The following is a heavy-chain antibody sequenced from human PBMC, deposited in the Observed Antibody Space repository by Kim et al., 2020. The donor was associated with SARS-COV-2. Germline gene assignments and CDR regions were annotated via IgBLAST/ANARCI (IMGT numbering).Heavy chain of an antibody. CDR1: GFTFSSYA. V-gene: IGHV3-23*01. CDR2: ISGSGGST. J-gene: IGHJ4*02. D-gene: IGHD3-22*01. CDR3: ARTISGRDSSGYGY. Sequence: GGSLRLSCAASGFTFSSYAMSWVRQAPGKGLEWVSAISGSGGSTYYADSVKGRFTISRDNSKNTLYLQMNSLRAEDTAVYYCARTISGRDSSGYGYWGQGTLVTVSS.